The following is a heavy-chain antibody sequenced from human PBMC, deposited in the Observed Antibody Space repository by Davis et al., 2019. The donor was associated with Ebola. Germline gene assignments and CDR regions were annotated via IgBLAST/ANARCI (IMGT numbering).Heavy chain of an antibody. CDR2: IDPYDYYT. CDR3: ARGVLNSPEGSRFDP. J-gene: IGHJ5*02. D-gene: IGHD2/OR15-2a*01. V-gene: IGHV5-10-1*01. Sequence: GESLKISCQGSGYTFTSDWITWVRQMPGKGLAWMGRIDPYDYYTIYSPSFQGHVTISADKSINTAYLQWSSLKASDTSIYYCARGVLNSPEGSRFDPWGQGTLVTVSS. CDR1: GYTFTSDW.